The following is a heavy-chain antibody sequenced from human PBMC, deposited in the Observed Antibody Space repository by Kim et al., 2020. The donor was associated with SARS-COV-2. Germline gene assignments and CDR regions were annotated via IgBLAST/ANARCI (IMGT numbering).Heavy chain of an antibody. CDR3: ALRGWYGMDV. CDR2: SI. J-gene: IGHJ6*02. Sequence: SIYYADSVKGRFTISRDNAKNSLYLPMNSLRAEDTAVYYCALRGWYGMDVWGQGTTVTVSS. V-gene: IGHV3-21*01. D-gene: IGHD2-15*01.